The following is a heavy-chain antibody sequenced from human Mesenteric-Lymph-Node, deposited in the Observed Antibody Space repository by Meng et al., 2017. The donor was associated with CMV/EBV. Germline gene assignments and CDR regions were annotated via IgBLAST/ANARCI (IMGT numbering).Heavy chain of an antibody. D-gene: IGHD2-2*01. CDR1: GYTFTSYD. CDR2: MNPNSGDT. Sequence: ASVKVSCKASGYTFTSYDINWVRQATGQGLEWMGWMNPNSGDTGYTQKCQGRIAMTRSTSISTAYMELSSLRSEDTAVYYCARASGDQLLLSDIWGQGTMVTVSS. J-gene: IGHJ3*02. CDR3: ARASGDQLLLSDI. V-gene: IGHV1-8*01.